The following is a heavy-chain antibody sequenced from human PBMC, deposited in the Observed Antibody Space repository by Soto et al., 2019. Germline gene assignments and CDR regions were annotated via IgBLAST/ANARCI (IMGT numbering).Heavy chain of an antibody. Sequence: SETLSLTCTVSGGSISSYYWSWIRQPPGKGLEWIGYIYYSGSTNYNPSLKSRVTISVDTSKNQFSLKLSSVTAADTAVYYCARSLTGTIVGGLAFDIWGQGTMVTVSS. D-gene: IGHD1-7*01. CDR1: GGSISSYY. V-gene: IGHV4-59*01. CDR3: ARSLTGTIVGGLAFDI. J-gene: IGHJ3*02. CDR2: IYYSGST.